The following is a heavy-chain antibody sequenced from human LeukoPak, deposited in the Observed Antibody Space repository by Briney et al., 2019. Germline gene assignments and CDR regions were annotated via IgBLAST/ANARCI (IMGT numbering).Heavy chain of an antibody. CDR1: GYTFTSYY. D-gene: IGHD6-19*01. Sequence: ASVKVSCKASGYTFTSYYIHWVRQAPGQGLEWMGIINPSGGSTSYAQKFQGRVAMTRDTSTSTVYMELSSLRSEDTAVYYCASFDSSGWYGGRDDAFDIWGQGTMVTVSS. J-gene: IGHJ3*02. CDR3: ASFDSSGWYGGRDDAFDI. V-gene: IGHV1-46*01. CDR2: INPSGGST.